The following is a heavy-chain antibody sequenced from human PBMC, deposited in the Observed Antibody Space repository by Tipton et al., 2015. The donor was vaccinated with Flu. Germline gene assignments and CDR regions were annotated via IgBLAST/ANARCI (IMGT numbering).Heavy chain of an antibody. V-gene: IGHV3-48*01. J-gene: IGHJ5*02. CDR3: ARGGGVFLWYGGSPGGSNWFDP. CDR1: GFTFSSYS. CDR2: ISSSSSTI. D-gene: IGHD3-10*01. Sequence: SLRLSCAASGFTFSSYSMNWVRQAPGKGLEWVSYISSSSSTIYYADSVKGRFTISRDNAKNSLYLQMNSLRAEDTAVYYCARGGGVFLWYGGSPGGSNWFDPWGQGALVTVSS.